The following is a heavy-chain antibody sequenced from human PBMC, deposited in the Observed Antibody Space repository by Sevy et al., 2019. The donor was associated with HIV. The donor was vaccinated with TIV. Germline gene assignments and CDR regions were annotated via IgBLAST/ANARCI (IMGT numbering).Heavy chain of an antibody. J-gene: IGHJ6*02. CDR1: GGTFSSYA. V-gene: IGHV1-69*13. D-gene: IGHD5-12*01. Sequence: ASVKVSCKASGGTFSSYAISWVRQAPGQGLGWMGGIIPIFGTANYAQKFQGRVTITADESTSTAYMELSSLRSEDTAVYYCARDSQARKYSGYDRPSYYYYGMDVWGQGTTVTVSS. CDR2: IIPIFGTA. CDR3: ARDSQARKYSGYDRPSYYYYGMDV.